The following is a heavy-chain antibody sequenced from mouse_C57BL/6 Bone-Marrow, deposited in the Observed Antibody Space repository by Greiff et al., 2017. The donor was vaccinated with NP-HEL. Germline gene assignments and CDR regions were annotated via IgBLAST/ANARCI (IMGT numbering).Heavy chain of an antibody. V-gene: IGHV14-4*01. CDR1: GFNIKDDY. J-gene: IGHJ2*01. CDR3: TATYDYDNYFDD. D-gene: IGHD2-4*01. CDR2: IDPANGDT. Sequence: EVQLVESGAELVRPGASVKLSCTASGFNIKDDYMHWVKQRPEQGLEWIGWIDPANGDTESASKFQGKATITADTSSNTAYLQLSSRTSEDTAFYYCTATYDYDNYFDDWGQGTTLTVSS.